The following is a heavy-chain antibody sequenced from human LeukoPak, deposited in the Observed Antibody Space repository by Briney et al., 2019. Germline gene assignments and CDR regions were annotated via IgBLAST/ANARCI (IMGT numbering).Heavy chain of an antibody. V-gene: IGHV1-3*01. CDR3: ARGHDYYDSSGYYYVEEGWFDP. CDR1: GYTFTSYA. D-gene: IGHD3-22*01. Sequence: ASVKVSCKASGYTFTSYAMHWVRQAPGQRLEWMGWINAGNGNTKYSQKFQGRVTITRDTSASTAYMELSSLRSEDTAVYYCARGHDYYDSSGYYYVEEGWFDPWGQGTLVTVSS. CDR2: INAGNGNT. J-gene: IGHJ5*02.